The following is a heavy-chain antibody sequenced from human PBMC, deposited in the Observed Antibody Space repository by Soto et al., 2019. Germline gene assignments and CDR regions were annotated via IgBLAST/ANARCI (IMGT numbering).Heavy chain of an antibody. CDR3: ARDLHSSSSGAFDI. J-gene: IGHJ3*02. V-gene: IGHV3-21*01. CDR1: GFTFSSYR. CDR2: ISSSSSYI. Sequence: GGSLRLSCAASGFTFSSYRMNWVRQAPGKGLEWVSSISSSSSYIYYADSVKGRFTISRDNAKNSLYLQMNSLRAEDTAVYYCARDLHSSSSGAFDIWGQGTMVTVSS. D-gene: IGHD6-13*01.